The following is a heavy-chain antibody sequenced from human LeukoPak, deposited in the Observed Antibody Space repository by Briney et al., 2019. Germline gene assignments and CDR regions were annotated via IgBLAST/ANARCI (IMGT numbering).Heavy chain of an antibody. CDR1: GYIFTSHG. Sequence: GASVKVSCKASGYIFTSHGLSWVRQAPGQGLEWMGWINIYKGNTNYAQKFQGRVTMTTDTSTSTAYMELRSLRSDDTAVYYCARNSGGWYGYFDLWGRGTLVTVSS. CDR3: ARNSGGWYGYFDL. D-gene: IGHD6-25*01. V-gene: IGHV1-18*01. J-gene: IGHJ2*01. CDR2: INIYKGNT.